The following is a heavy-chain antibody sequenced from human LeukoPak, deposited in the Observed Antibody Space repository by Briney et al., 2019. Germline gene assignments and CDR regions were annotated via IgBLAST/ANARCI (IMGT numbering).Heavy chain of an antibody. Sequence: PSETLSLTCTVSGGSISSYYWSWIRQPPGKGLEWIGYIYYSGSTNYNPSLKSRVTISVDTSKNQFSLKLSSVTAADTAVYYCARLDSSGWLYYFDYWGQGTLVTVSS. CDR2: IYYSGST. V-gene: IGHV4-59*08. J-gene: IGHJ4*02. D-gene: IGHD6-19*01. CDR3: ARLDSSGWLYYFDY. CDR1: GGSISSYY.